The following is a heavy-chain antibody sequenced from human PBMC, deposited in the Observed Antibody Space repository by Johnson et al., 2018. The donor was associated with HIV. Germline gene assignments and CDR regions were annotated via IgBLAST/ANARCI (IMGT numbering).Heavy chain of an antibody. D-gene: IGHD5-12*01. CDR2: ISYDGSNK. CDR3: ARDGRDVATRGAFDI. V-gene: IGHV3-30*14. CDR1: GFTFSSYA. J-gene: IGHJ3*02. Sequence: QVQLVESGGGVVQPGRSLRLSCAASGFTFSSYAMHWVRQAPGKGLEWVAVISYDGSNKYYADSVKGRFTISRDNSKNMLYLQMNSLRPEDTAVYYCARDGRDVATRGAFDIWGPGTVVTVSS.